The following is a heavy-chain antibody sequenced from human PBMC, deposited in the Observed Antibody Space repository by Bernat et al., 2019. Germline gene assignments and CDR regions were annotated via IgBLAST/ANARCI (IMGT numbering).Heavy chain of an antibody. J-gene: IGHJ6*02. D-gene: IGHD2-8*01. Sequence: QVQLVESGGGVVQPGRSLRLSCAASGFTFSSYGMHWVRQAPGKGLEWVAVISYDGSNKYYADSVKGRFTISRDNSKNTLYLQMNSLRAEDTAVYYCAKDLMEGYCTNGVCYYYYGMDVWGQGTTVTVSS. V-gene: IGHV3-30*18. CDR1: GFTFSSYG. CDR3: AKDLMEGYCTNGVCYYYYGMDV. CDR2: ISYDGSNK.